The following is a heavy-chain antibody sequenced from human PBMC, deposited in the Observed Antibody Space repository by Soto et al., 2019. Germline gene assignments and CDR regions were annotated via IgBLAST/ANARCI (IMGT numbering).Heavy chain of an antibody. CDR2: INAGNGNT. CDR1: GYTFTSYA. Sequence: QVQLVQSGAEVKKPGASVKVSCKASGYTFTSYAMHWVRQAPEQRLEWMGWINAGNGNTKYSQKFQGRVTITRDTSASTAYMELSSLRSEDTAVYYCARGLRYSSGWYGYWGQGTLVTVSS. V-gene: IGHV1-3*01. D-gene: IGHD6-19*01. J-gene: IGHJ4*02. CDR3: ARGLRYSSGWYGY.